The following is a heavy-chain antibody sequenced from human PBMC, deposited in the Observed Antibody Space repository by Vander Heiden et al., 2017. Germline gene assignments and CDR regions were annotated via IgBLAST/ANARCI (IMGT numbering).Heavy chain of an antibody. CDR3: TTGLANYFAF. D-gene: IGHD6-6*01. J-gene: IGHJ4*02. V-gene: IGHV3-15*07. CDR1: DFTFSYAW. CDR2: IKSIAHGGTT. Sequence: EVQLVESGGGLVEPGGSLRLSCEASDFTFSYAWMHWVRQAPGKGLEWVGRIKSIAHGGTTDYAASVEGRFTISRDDSTKTLYLQMNSLQTGDTAVYYCTTGLANYFAFWGQGTLVTVSS.